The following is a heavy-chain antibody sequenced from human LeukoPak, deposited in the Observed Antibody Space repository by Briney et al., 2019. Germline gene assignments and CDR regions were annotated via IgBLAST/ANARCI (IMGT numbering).Heavy chain of an antibody. CDR3: AGAYYYGSGSPDDY. CDR1: GGSFSGYF. D-gene: IGHD3-10*01. V-gene: IGHV4-34*01. J-gene: IGHJ4*02. CDR2: INESGST. Sequence: SETLSLTCAVFGGSFSGYFWSWIRQPPGKGLEWIGEINESGSTNYNPSLKSRVTISVDTSKNQFSLKLSSVTAADTAVYYCAGAYYYGSGSPDDYWGQGTLVTVSS.